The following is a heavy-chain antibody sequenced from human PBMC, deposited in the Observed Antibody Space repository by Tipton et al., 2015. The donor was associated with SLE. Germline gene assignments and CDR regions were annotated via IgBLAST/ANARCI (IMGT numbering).Heavy chain of an antibody. Sequence: SLRLSCAASGFTFSSYAMHWVRQAPGKGLEWVAVIWYDGSKKYYGASVKGRSTISRDNSKNTLYLQMNSLRAEHTAVYNCARTADCSSTSCYTGGGYFQHWGQGTLVTVSS. CDR1: GFTFSSYA. J-gene: IGHJ1*01. V-gene: IGHV3-30*04. D-gene: IGHD2-2*02. CDR3: ARTADCSSTSCYTGGGYFQH. CDR2: IWYDGSKK.